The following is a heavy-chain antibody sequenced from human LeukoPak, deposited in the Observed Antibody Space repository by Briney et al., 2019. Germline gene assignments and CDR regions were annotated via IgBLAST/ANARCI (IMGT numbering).Heavy chain of an antibody. D-gene: IGHD2-2*02. V-gene: IGHV4-39*07. CDR3: ARHAPYAGYCSSTSCYRYFDY. CDR1: GGSISSSSYY. CDR2: IYYSGST. Sequence: SETLSLTCTVSGGSISSSSYYWGWIRQPPGKGLEWIGSIYYSGSTYYNPSLKSRVTISVDTSKNQFSLKLSSVTTADTAVYYCARHAPYAGYCSSTSCYRYFDYWGQGTLVTVSS. J-gene: IGHJ4*02.